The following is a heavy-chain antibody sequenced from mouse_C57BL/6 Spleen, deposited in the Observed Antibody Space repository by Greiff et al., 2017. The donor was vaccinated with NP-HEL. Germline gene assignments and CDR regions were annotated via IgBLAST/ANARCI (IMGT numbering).Heavy chain of an antibody. V-gene: IGHV5-16*01. CDR3: AREGRSYAMDY. CDR2: INYDGSST. CDR1: GFTFSDYY. Sequence: DVHLVESEGGLVQPGSSMKLSCTASGFTFSDYYMAWVRQVPEKGLEWVANINYDGSSTYYLDSLKSRFIISRDNAKNILYLQMSSLKSEDTATYYCAREGRSYAMDYWGQGTSVTVSS. J-gene: IGHJ4*01.